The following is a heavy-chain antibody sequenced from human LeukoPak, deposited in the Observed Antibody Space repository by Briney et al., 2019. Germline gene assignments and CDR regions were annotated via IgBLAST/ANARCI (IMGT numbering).Heavy chain of an antibody. V-gene: IGHV3-30-3*01. CDR2: ISSDESSK. D-gene: IGHD5-24*01. CDR3: AREVGMADY. J-gene: IGHJ4*02. CDR1: GFTFSSYA. Sequence: GGSLRLSCAASGFTFSSYAMSWVRQAPGKGLDWVAIISSDESSKYYADSVKGRFTISRDNPKNTLYLQMDSLRPEDTAVYCCAREVGMADYWGQGTLVTVSS.